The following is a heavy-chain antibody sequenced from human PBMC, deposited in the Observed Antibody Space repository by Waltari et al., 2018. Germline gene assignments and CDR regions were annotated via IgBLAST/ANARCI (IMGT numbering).Heavy chain of an antibody. D-gene: IGHD3-3*01. CDR3: ARRFKSSLRGLDY. Sequence: QVQLQQWGAGLLKPSETLSLTCAVYGGSFSGYYWSWIRQPPGKGLEWIGEINHSGSTNYNPSLKSRVTISVDTSKNQFSLKRSSVTAADTAVYYCARRFKSSLRGLDYWGQGTLVTVSS. V-gene: IGHV4-34*01. CDR1: GGSFSGYY. J-gene: IGHJ4*02. CDR2: INHSGST.